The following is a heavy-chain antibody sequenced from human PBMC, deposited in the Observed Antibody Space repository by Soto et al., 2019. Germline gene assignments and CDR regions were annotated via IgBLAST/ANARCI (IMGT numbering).Heavy chain of an antibody. Sequence: PSETLSLTCAVSGGSISNSNWWSWVRQPPGKGLEWIGNIYHSGSTNYNPSLKSRVTISIDKSNNQFSLKLSSVTAADTSVYYCARPFDSSGWFDYWGQGTLVTVSS. D-gene: IGHD6-19*01. CDR2: IYHSGST. CDR3: ARPFDSSGWFDY. V-gene: IGHV4-4*02. CDR1: GGSISNSNW. J-gene: IGHJ5*01.